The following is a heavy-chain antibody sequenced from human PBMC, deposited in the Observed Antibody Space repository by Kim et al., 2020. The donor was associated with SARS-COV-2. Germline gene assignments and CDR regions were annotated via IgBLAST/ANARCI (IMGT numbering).Heavy chain of an antibody. CDR3: ARSYQLPFFDY. D-gene: IGHD2-2*01. CDR1: GHTFSNF. J-gene: IGHJ4*02. CDR2: INVDNGNT. V-gene: IGHV1-3*01. Sequence: ASVKVSCKASGHTFSNFMHWVRQAPGQRLEWMGWINVDNGNTKYSEKFKGRVTITRDTSALTAYMELNTLRSADTAIYYCARSYQLPFFDYWGQGTLVT.